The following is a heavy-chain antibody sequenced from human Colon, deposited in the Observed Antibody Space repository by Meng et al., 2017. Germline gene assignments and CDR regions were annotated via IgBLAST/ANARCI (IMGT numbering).Heavy chain of an antibody. CDR1: GGSISVYY. CDR2: IYGGGST. V-gene: IGHV4-59*01. J-gene: IGHJ4*02. Sequence: SETLSLTCSVSGGSISVYYWSWIRQPPGKGLEWIGYIYGGGSTSYNPSLTSRVTISVDTSKNQLSLKLNSMTAADTAVYYCARGHTVRAFEYWGQGALVTVSS. D-gene: IGHD3-10*02. CDR3: ARGHTVRAFEY.